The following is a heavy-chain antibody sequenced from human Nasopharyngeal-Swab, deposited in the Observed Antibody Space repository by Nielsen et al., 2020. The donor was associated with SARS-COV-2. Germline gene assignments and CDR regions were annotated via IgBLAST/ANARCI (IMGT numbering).Heavy chain of an antibody. CDR2: INTNTGSP. D-gene: IGHD6-13*01. CDR1: GYTFTSYA. V-gene: IGHV7-4-1*02. J-gene: IGHJ4*02. CDR3: ARGDWYSSSWLLKSYYFEY. Sequence: ASVKVSCKASGYTFTSYAMNWVRQAPGQGLEWMGWINTNTGSPKYAQGFTGRFVFSLDTSVSTAYLQISSLKAEDTAVYYCARGDWYSSSWLLKSYYFEYWGQGTLFTFSS.